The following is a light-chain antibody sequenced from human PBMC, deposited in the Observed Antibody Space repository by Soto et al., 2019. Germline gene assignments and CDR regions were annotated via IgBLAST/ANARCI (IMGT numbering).Light chain of an antibody. J-gene: IGLJ1*01. V-gene: IGLV2-14*03. CDR3: TSYTRRSNYV. CDR1: TSDFDNGYNS. Sequence: QSALDQPASVSGSPVQSITISCTWTTSDFDNGYNSVSWYQQHPDKAPKLIIYEVTNRPSGVSTRFSGSKSGNTASLTISGLQAEDDADYYCTSYTRRSNYVLGTGTKVTV. CDR2: EVT.